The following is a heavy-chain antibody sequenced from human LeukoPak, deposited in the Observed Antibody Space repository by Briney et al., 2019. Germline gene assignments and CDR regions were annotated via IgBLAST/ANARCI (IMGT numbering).Heavy chain of an antibody. V-gene: IGHV4-38-2*01. Sequence: SETLSLTCAVSGYSISSGYYWGWFRQPPGKGLEWIGCIYHSGNTYYNPSLKSRVTISVDTSKNLFSLSLTSVTAADTAVYYCARQGGSSSPYYYYYMDVWGKGTTVTVFS. CDR1: GYSISSGYY. CDR3: ARQGGSSSPYYYYYMDV. D-gene: IGHD6-13*01. CDR2: IYHSGNT. J-gene: IGHJ6*03.